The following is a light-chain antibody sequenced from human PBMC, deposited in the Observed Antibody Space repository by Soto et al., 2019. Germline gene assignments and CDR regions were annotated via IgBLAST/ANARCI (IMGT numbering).Light chain of an antibody. Sequence: QSALTQPRSVSGSPGQSVTVSCTGTNSDIGDYNYVSWYQQHPGKAPKVMIYDVSRRPSGVPDRFSGSKSGNTASLTISGLQAEDEADYYCCSYAGTYSFGVFGGGTKLTVL. J-gene: IGLJ3*02. CDR3: CSYAGTYSFGV. CDR2: DVS. V-gene: IGLV2-11*01. CDR1: NSDIGDYNY.